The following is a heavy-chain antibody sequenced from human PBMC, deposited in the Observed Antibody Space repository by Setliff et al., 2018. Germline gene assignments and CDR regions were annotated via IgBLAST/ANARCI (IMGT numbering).Heavy chain of an antibody. V-gene: IGHV3-30*02. Sequence: PGGSLRLSCAASGFTFSSYGIHWVRQAPDNRLEWLAYIHYGGGHIQYADSGKGRFTVSRDNAMDTLFLQMNGLTTDDTAKYFCAKDRWGYADPWGKGTTVTVSS. CDR3: AKDRWGYADP. J-gene: IGHJ6*04. D-gene: IGHD2-2*01. CDR1: GFTFSSYG. CDR2: IHYGGGHI.